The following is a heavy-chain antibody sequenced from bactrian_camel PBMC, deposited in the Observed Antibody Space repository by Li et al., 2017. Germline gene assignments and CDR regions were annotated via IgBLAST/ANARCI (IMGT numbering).Heavy chain of an antibody. CDR2: VTRESTE. Sequence: DVQLVESGGGLVQPGGSLRLSCAASGFRFYYAAMNWVRQAPGKGLEWVARVTRESTEYYEHAVAGRFTISRDNARNAVYLQMDSLNPEDSGVYYCATDINNFYGQGTQVTVS. CDR1: GFRFYYAA. J-gene: IGHJ4*01. V-gene: IGHV3S10*01.